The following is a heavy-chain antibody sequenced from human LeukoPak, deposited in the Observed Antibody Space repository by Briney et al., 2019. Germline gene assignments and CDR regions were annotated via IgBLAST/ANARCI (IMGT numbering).Heavy chain of an antibody. CDR3: ARELAEPVGRTKYYFDS. CDR1: GGSVSSGSHY. CDR2: VYYNGDT. D-gene: IGHD3-3*02. V-gene: IGHV4-61*01. Sequence: SEALSLTCTVSGGSVSSGSHYWTWIRQPPGKGLEWIGYVYYNGDTNYNPSLKSRLAISVDTSKNQYSLKLSSVTAADTAVYYCARELAEPVGRTKYYFDSWGQGTLVTVSS. J-gene: IGHJ4*02.